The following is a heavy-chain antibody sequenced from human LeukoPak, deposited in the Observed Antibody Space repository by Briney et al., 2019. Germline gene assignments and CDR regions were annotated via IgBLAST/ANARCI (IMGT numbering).Heavy chain of an antibody. D-gene: IGHD2-2*01. Sequence: PSETLSLTCAVYGGSFSGYYWSWIRQPPGKGLEWIGEINHSGSTNYNPSLKSRVTISVDTSKSQFSLKLSSVTAADTAVYYCARGGNVVVPAATTTYFDYWGQGTLVTVSS. CDR1: GGSFSGYY. V-gene: IGHV4-34*01. CDR3: ARGGNVVVPAATTTYFDY. J-gene: IGHJ4*02. CDR2: INHSGST.